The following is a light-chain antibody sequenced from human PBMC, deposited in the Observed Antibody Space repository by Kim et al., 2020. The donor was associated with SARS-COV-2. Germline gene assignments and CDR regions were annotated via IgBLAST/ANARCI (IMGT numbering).Light chain of an antibody. CDR2: DVS. CDR3: SSYIASTTPV. V-gene: IGLV2-14*03. Sequence: QSALTQPASVSGSPGQSITIPCTGTTSDDSVSWYQQHPGNAPKLIIFDVSDRPSGISSRFSGSQSGNTASLTISGLQAEDEADYYCSSYIASTTPVFGGGTKVTVL. J-gene: IGLJ2*01. CDR1: TSDDS.